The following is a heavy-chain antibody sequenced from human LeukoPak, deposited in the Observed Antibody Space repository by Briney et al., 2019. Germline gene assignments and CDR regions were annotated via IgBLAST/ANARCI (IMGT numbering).Heavy chain of an antibody. J-gene: IGHJ4*02. Sequence: ASVTVSCKASGYTFTGYYMHWVRQAPGQGLEWMGWINPNSGGTNYAQKFQGRVTMTRDTSISTAYMELSRLRSDDTAVHYCARGRRGNSGSYGYWGQGTLVTVSS. CDR3: ARGRRGNSGSYGY. V-gene: IGHV1-2*02. CDR1: GYTFTGYY. CDR2: INPNSGGT. D-gene: IGHD1-26*01.